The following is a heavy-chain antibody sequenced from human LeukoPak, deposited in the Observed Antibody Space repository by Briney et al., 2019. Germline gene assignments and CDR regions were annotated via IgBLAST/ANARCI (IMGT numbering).Heavy chain of an antibody. CDR1: GFTFSSYW. CDR3: ARDLLKSTPDY. V-gene: IGHV3-7*01. J-gene: IGHJ4*02. Sequence: GGSLRLSCAASGFTFSSYWMSWVRQAPGEGLEWVANIKQDGSEKYYVDSVKGRFTISRDNAKNSLYLQMNSLRAEDTAVYYCARDLLKSTPDYWGQGTLVTVSS. D-gene: IGHD2-15*01. CDR2: IKQDGSEK.